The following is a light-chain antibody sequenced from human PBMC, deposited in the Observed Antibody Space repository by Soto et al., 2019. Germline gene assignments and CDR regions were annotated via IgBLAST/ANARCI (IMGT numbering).Light chain of an antibody. J-gene: IGKJ1*01. CDR1: QSISSW. CDR3: QHYNVYPWT. CDR2: EAS. Sequence: DIQMTQSPSSLSASVGDRVTITCRASQSISSWLAWYQQKPGKAPKLLIYEASSLQSGVPSRFSGSGSGTEFTLSISSLQPDDFATYYCQHYNVYPWTFGQGTKVDTK. V-gene: IGKV1-5*03.